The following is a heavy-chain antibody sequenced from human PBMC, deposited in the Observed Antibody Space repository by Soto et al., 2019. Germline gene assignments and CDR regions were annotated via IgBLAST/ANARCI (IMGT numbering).Heavy chain of an antibody. D-gene: IGHD3-3*01. CDR2: ISSSSNYI. Sequence: EVQLVESGGGLVKPGGSLRLSCAASGFTFSTYSMNWVRQAPGKGLEWVSSISSSSNYIYYADSVKGRFTISRDNAKNSLYLQMNSLRAEDTAVYYCAINFNYYYYMDVWGKGTTVTVSS. J-gene: IGHJ6*03. CDR1: GFTFSTYS. CDR3: AINFNYYYYMDV. V-gene: IGHV3-21*01.